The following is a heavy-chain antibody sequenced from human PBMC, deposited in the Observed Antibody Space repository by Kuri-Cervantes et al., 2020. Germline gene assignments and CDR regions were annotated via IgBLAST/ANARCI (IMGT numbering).Heavy chain of an antibody. D-gene: IGHD6-19*01. Sequence: GESLKISCATSGFTFSTYWMHWVRQAPGKGLVWVSRINSDGSITSYADSVKGRFTISRDNSKNTLYLQMNSLRVEDTAVYYCAKGGWYGAFDIWGQGTMVTVSS. CDR2: INSDGSIT. CDR3: AKGGWYGAFDI. V-gene: IGHV3-74*01. J-gene: IGHJ3*02. CDR1: GFTFSTYW.